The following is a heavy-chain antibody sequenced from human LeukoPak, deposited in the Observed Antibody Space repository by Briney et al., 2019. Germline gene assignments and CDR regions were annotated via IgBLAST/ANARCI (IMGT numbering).Heavy chain of an antibody. CDR1: GGSISSYY. Sequence: SETLSLTCIVSGGSISSYYWSWIRQPPGKGLEWIGYIHYSGSTYYNPSLKSRVTISVDTSKNQFSLKLSSVTAADTAVYYCARDQGYYDTLIDAFDIWGQGTMVTVSS. J-gene: IGHJ3*02. D-gene: IGHD3-22*01. CDR2: IHYSGST. V-gene: IGHV4-59*12. CDR3: ARDQGYYDTLIDAFDI.